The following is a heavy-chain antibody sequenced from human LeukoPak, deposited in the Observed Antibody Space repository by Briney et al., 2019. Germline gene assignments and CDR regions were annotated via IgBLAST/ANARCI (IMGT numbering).Heavy chain of an antibody. CDR2: IIPIFGTA. Sequence: SVKVSCKASGGTFSSYAISWARQAPGQGLEWMGRIIPIFGTANCAQKFQGRVTITTDESTSTAYMELSSLRSEDTAVYYCARGPNWGDWYFDLWGRGTLVTVSS. V-gene: IGHV1-69*05. D-gene: IGHD7-27*01. CDR3: ARGPNWGDWYFDL. J-gene: IGHJ2*01. CDR1: GGTFSSYA.